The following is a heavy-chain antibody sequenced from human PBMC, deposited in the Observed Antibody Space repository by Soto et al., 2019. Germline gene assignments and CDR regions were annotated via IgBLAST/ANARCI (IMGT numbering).Heavy chain of an antibody. D-gene: IGHD4-17*01. CDR1: DSSINSNYY. CDR2: IHHSGTT. Sequence: SETLSLTCGVSDSSINSNYYWLWIRQPPGKGLEWIGAIHHSGTTYYTPSLKSRVTISMDTSKNHFSLRLTSVTAADTAIYYCAGGLYGGNFDYWGQGTPVTVSS. J-gene: IGHJ4*02. CDR3: AGGLYGGNFDY. V-gene: IGHV4-38-2*01.